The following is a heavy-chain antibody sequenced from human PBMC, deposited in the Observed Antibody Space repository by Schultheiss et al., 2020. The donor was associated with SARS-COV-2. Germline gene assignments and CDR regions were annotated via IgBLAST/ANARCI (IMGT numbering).Heavy chain of an antibody. D-gene: IGHD3-3*01. V-gene: IGHV4-31*11. CDR3: ARVPAPYYDFWSGYYGGGRYYYYGMDV. Sequence: SQTLSLTCAVYGGSFSGYYWSWIRQHPGKGLEWIGYIYYSGSTYYNPSLKSRVTISVDTSKNQFSLKLSSVTAADTAVYYCARVPAPYYDFWSGYYGGGRYYYYGMDVWGQGTTVTVSS. CDR1: GGSFSGYY. CDR2: IYYSGST. J-gene: IGHJ6*02.